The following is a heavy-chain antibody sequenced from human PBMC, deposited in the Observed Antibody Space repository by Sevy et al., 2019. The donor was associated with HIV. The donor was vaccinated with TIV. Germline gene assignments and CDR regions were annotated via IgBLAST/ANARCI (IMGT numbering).Heavy chain of an antibody. D-gene: IGHD6-13*01. J-gene: IGHJ4*02. CDR2: IRYDGSNK. CDR1: GFTFSSYG. Sequence: GGSLRLSCAASGFTFSSYGMHWVRQAPGKVLEWVAFIRYDGSNKYYADSVKGRFTISRDNSKNTLYLQMNSLRAEDTAVYYCAKLPYSSSWYDDFDYWGQGTLVTVSS. CDR3: AKLPYSSSWYDDFDY. V-gene: IGHV3-30*02.